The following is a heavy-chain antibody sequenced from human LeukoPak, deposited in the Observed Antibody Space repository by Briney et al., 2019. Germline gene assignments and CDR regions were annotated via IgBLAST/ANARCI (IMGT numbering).Heavy chain of an antibody. CDR2: IYYSGST. J-gene: IGHJ5*02. CDR1: GGSISSSSYY. Sequence: SETLSLTCTVSGGSISSSSYYWGWIRQPPGKGLEWIGSIYYSGSTYYNPSLKSRVTISVDTSKNQFSLKLSSVTAADTAVYYCARGNPKHYWFDPWGQGTLVTVSS. CDR3: ARGNPKHYWFDP. V-gene: IGHV4-39*07.